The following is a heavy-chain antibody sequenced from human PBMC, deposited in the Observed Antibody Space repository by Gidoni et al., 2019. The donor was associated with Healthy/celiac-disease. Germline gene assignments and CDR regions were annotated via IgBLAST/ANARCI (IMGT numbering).Heavy chain of an antibody. Sequence: EVELVEAGGGWVKPGGALRAPGAPPGFTWSSCSMNWVRQALGNGLEWVSSISSSSSYISYADSVKGRFTISRDNAKNSLYLQMNSLRAEDTAVYYCARSTPGFVVVPAAPSDYWGQGTLVTVSS. CDR1: GFTWSSCS. CDR2: ISSSSSYI. D-gene: IGHD2-2*01. V-gene: IGHV3-21*01. CDR3: ARSTPGFVVVPAAPSDY. J-gene: IGHJ4*02.